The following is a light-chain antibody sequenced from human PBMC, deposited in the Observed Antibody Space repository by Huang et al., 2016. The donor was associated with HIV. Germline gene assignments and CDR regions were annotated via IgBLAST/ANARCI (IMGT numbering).Light chain of an antibody. Sequence: EVVLTQSPGILSLSAGERASLSCRASRNLTNSQLAWYQQKVGQPPRLLVFGASTRVSGVAERFTGGVSGRDFTLSISGLEPDDFATYYCQQYDTFSFGQGTRLE. CDR3: QQYDTFS. CDR2: GAS. CDR1: RNLTNSQ. J-gene: IGKJ2*01. V-gene: IGKV3-20*01.